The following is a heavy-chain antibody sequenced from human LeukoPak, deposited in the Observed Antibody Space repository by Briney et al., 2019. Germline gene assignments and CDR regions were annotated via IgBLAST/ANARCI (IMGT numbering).Heavy chain of an antibody. V-gene: IGHV4-39*07. J-gene: IGHJ4*02. CDR3: ARASSSVPFDY. CDR2: IYYSGST. CDR1: GGSISSSSYY. D-gene: IGHD3-10*01. Sequence: SETLSLTCTVSGGSISSSSYYWGWIRQPPGKGLEWIGNIYYSGSTYYNPSLKSRVTISVDTSKNQFSLKLSSVTAADTAVYYCARASSSVPFDYWGQGTLVTVSS.